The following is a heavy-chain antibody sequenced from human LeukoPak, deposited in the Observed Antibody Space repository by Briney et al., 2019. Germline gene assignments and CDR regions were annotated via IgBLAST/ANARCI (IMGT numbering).Heavy chain of an antibody. Sequence: SETLSLTCTVSGDSISTRHYYWGWIRQPPGKGLERIGSIYYTGSTFYNPSLKSRVTISVDTSRNQFSLRLRSVTAADTAVYYCARLYYYDSLLDWGQGTLVTVSS. CDR2: IYYTGST. CDR3: ARLYYYDSLLD. J-gene: IGHJ4*02. D-gene: IGHD3-22*01. V-gene: IGHV4-39*01. CDR1: GDSISTRHYY.